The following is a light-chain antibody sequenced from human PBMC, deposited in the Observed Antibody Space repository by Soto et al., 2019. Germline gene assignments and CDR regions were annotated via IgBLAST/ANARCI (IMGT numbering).Light chain of an antibody. Sequence: QTVVTQESSVTVSPGETVTLTCGSNTGPVTNDHFPIWFQQKPGQPPTTLVHSTSNKQSWTPARFSGSLLGGKAALTLSGVRPEDEADYYWLLYYGGPQIFGGGTKVTVL. V-gene: IGLV7-43*01. CDR2: STS. J-gene: IGLJ2*01. CDR1: TGPVTNDHF. CDR3: LLYYGGPQI.